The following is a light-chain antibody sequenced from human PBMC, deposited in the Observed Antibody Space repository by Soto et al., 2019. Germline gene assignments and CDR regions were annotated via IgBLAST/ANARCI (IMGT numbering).Light chain of an antibody. CDR1: QTISSW. CDR2: KAS. J-gene: IGKJ1*01. V-gene: IGKV1-5*03. CDR3: QHYKSYSEA. Sequence: DIQMTQSPSTLSGSVGDRVTITCRASQTISSWLAWYQQKPGKXPKLLIYKASTLKSGVPSRFSGSGSGTELTLTISSLQPDDFATYYCQHYKSYSEAFGQGTKVDIK.